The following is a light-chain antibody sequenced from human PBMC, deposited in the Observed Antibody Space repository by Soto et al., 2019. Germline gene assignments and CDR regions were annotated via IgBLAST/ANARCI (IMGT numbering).Light chain of an antibody. CDR3: SSYTRYTSYV. Sequence: QSVLTQPASVSGSPGQSIAISCTGTSSDVGGYKYVSWYQQYPGKAPKLMIYDVSNRPSGVPDRFSGSKSGNTASLTISGLQSEDEADYYCSSYTRYTSYVFGTGTKLTVL. CDR1: SSDVGGYKY. CDR2: DVS. J-gene: IGLJ1*01. V-gene: IGLV2-14*01.